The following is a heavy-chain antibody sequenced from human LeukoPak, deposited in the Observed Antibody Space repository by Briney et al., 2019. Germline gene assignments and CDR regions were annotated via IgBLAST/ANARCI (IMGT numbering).Heavy chain of an antibody. CDR1: GGSFSGYY. CDR2: INHSGST. Sequence: SETLSLTCAVYGGSFSGYYWSWIRQPPGKGLEWIGEINHSGSTNYNPSLKSRVTISVDTSKNQFSLKLSSVTAADTAVYYCARGQIGGDHALDIWGQGTMVTVSS. CDR3: ARGQIGGDHALDI. J-gene: IGHJ3*02. D-gene: IGHD2/OR15-2a*01. V-gene: IGHV4-34*01.